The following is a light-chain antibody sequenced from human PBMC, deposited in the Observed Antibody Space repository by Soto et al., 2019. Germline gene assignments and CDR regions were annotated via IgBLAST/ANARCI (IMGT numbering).Light chain of an antibody. Sequence: MQMTQSPAAMASSVGDRVTITCRASQGISNDLGWYQQKPGKAPKLLIYAASSLHSGVPSRFSGSGSGTDFTLTISSLQPEDFALYYCQQDCTSPRTFGQGTRLEIK. V-gene: IGKV1-6*01. CDR2: AAS. CDR3: QQDCTSPRT. CDR1: QGISND. J-gene: IGKJ5*01.